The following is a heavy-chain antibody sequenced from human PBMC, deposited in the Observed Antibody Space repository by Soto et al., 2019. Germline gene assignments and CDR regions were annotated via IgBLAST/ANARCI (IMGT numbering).Heavy chain of an antibody. CDR3: AKDRYSGSYADAFDI. CDR1: GFTFGDYA. J-gene: IGHJ3*02. Sequence: EVQLVESGGGLVQPGRSLRLSCAASGFTFGDYAMHWVRQAPGKGLEWVSGISWNSGNIGYADSVKGRFTISRDNAKNYRYLQMNSLRGEDTAIYYCAKDRYSGSYADAFDIWGQGTMVTVSS. D-gene: IGHD1-26*01. V-gene: IGHV3-9*01. CDR2: ISWNSGNI.